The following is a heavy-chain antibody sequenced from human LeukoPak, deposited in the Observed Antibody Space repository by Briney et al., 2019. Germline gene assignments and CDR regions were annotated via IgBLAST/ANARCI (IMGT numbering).Heavy chain of an antibody. Sequence: SVKVSCKASGGTFSSYAISWVRQAPGQGLEWMGGIIPIFGTANYAQKFQGRVTITADESTSTAYMELSSLRSEDTAVYYCARDRWLLADSSGYGMDVWGQGTTVTVSS. CDR3: ARDRWLLADSSGYGMDV. CDR1: GGTFSSYA. CDR2: IIPIFGTA. V-gene: IGHV1-69*13. J-gene: IGHJ6*02. D-gene: IGHD3-22*01.